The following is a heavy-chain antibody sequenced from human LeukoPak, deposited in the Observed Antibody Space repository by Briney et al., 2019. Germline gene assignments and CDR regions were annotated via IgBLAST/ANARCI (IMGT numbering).Heavy chain of an antibody. V-gene: IGHV4-38-2*02. CDR3: ARASGMGVVTLYYFDY. J-gene: IGHJ4*02. D-gene: IGHD3-3*01. CDR1: GYSISSGYY. Sequence: PSETLSLTCTVSGYSISSGYYWGWIRQPPGKGLEWIGSIYNSGSTYYNPSLKSRVTISVDTSKNQFSLKLRSVTAADTAVYYCARASGMGVVTLYYFDYWGQGTLVTVSS. CDR2: IYNSGST.